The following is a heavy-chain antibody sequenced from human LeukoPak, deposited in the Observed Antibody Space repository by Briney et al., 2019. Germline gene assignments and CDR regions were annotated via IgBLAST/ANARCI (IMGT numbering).Heavy chain of an antibody. CDR1: GFTFRSYW. CDR2: INSDGSSI. D-gene: IGHD5-12*01. V-gene: IGHV3-74*03. CDR3: AREGRVSGYDFDC. J-gene: IGHJ4*02. Sequence: GSLRLSCAASGFTFRSYWMHWVRQAPGKGLVWVSRINSDGSSITYADSVKGRFTISRDNAKNTLYLQMNSLRVEDTAVYYCAREGRVSGYDFDCWGQGTLVTVSS.